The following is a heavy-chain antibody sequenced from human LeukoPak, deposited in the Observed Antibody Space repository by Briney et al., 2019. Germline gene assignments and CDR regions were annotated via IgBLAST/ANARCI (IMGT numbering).Heavy chain of an antibody. Sequence: GASVKVSCKASGGTFSSYAISWVRQAPRQGLEWMGGIIPIFGTANYAQKFQGRVTMTRDTSTSTVYMELSSLRSEDTAVYYCARDYGSGGFDYWGQGALVTVSS. D-gene: IGHD3-10*01. CDR1: GGTFSSYA. CDR3: ARDYGSGGFDY. CDR2: IIPIFGTA. J-gene: IGHJ4*02. V-gene: IGHV1-69*05.